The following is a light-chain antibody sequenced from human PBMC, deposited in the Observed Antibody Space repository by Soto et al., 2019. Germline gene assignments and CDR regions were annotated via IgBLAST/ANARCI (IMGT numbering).Light chain of an antibody. Sequence: DIQMTQSPSSLSASVGDRVTITCRASQSISSYLNWYQQKPGKAPKLLIYAASSLQSGVPSRFSGSGSGTDFTLTISSLQFEDFATYYCQQSYSPRTFGQETRVDIK. CDR1: QSISSY. CDR2: AAS. J-gene: IGKJ1*01. V-gene: IGKV1-39*01. CDR3: QQSYSPRT.